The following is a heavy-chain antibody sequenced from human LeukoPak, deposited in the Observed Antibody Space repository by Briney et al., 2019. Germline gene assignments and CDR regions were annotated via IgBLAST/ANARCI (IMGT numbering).Heavy chain of an antibody. D-gene: IGHD6-19*01. J-gene: IGHJ4*02. CDR1: GFTFSSYG. Sequence: GRSLRLSCAASGFTFSSYGMHWVRQAPGKGLERVAVISYDGSNKYYADSVKGRFTISRDNSKNTLYLQMNSLRAEDTAVYYCAKDWYSSGPIDYWGQGTLVTVSS. CDR2: ISYDGSNK. CDR3: AKDWYSSGPIDY. V-gene: IGHV3-30*18.